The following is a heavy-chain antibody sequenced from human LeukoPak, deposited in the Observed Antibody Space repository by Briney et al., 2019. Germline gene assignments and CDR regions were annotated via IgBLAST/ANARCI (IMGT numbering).Heavy chain of an antibody. CDR1: GGSISSSSYY. CDR2: IYYSGST. V-gene: IGHV4-39*01. J-gene: IGHJ3*02. Sequence: SETLTLTCTVSGGSISSSSYYWGWIRQPPGKGLEWIGSIYYSGSTYYNPSLKSRVTISVDTSKNQFSLKLSSVTAADTAVYYCARQSYSSSAAFDIWGQGTMVTVSS. D-gene: IGHD6-6*01. CDR3: ARQSYSSSAAFDI.